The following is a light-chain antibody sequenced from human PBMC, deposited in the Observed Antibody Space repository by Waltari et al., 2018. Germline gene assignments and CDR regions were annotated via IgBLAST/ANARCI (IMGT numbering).Light chain of an antibody. CDR3: QHYNSYPWT. CDR1: ESISSR. CDR2: ASY. V-gene: IGKV1-5*03. Sequence: DIQMTQSPSTLSASVGERVSITCRASESISSRFLAWYQQKPGKAPKLLIYASYSLESGVPSRFSGSGSGTEFSLTISSLQPDDFATYYCQHYNSYPWTFGRGTKVEIK. J-gene: IGKJ1*01.